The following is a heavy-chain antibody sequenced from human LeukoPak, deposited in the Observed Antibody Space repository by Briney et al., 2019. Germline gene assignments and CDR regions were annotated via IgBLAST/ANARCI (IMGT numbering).Heavy chain of an antibody. J-gene: IGHJ4*02. Sequence: PGGSLRLSCVDSGFTFSTYWMVWVRQAPGKGLEWVANIEYDGSEKYYVDSVKGRFTISRDNAKNSLYLQMNSLRAEDTAVYYCARDSGLSGYDLLDYWGQGTLVTVSS. V-gene: IGHV3-7*01. CDR1: GFTFSTYW. D-gene: IGHD5-12*01. CDR2: IEYDGSEK. CDR3: ARDSGLSGYDLLDY.